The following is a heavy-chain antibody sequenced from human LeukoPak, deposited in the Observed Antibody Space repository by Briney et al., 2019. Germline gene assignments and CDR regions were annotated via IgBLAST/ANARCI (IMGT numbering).Heavy chain of an antibody. CDR1: GGSFSGYY. V-gene: IGHV4-34*01. J-gene: IGHJ6*03. D-gene: IGHD4-23*01. CDR3: ASLTSTVVSPYYYYYYYMDV. CDR2: INHSGST. Sequence: SETLSLTCAVYGGSFSGYYWSWIRQPPGKGLEWIGEINHSGSTNYNPSLKSRVTISVDTSKNQFSLKLSSVTAADTAVYYCASLTSTVVSPYYYYYYYMDVWGKGTTVTVSS.